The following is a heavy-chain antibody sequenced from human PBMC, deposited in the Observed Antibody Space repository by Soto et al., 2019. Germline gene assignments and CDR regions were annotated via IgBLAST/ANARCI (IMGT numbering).Heavy chain of an antibody. V-gene: IGHV1-69*12. D-gene: IGHD3-3*01. Sequence: QVQLVQSGAEVKKPGSSVKVSCKASGGTFSSYAISWVRQAPGQGLEWMGGIIPIFGTANYAQKFQGRVTITADESTSTAYMELSSLRSEDTAVYYCATPTVWSGYYYFDYWGQGTLVTVSS. CDR1: GGTFSSYA. J-gene: IGHJ4*02. CDR3: ATPTVWSGYYYFDY. CDR2: IIPIFGTA.